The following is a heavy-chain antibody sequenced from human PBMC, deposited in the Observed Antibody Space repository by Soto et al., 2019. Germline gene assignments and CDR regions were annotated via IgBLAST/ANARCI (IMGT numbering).Heavy chain of an antibody. Sequence: SETLSLTCSLYGGSVDVYYWSFIRQSPGKGLEWIGEIHHSGSTKYNPSLKSRVSLSVDTSTKQFSLKMTSMTAADRGVYYCEAPGSYGGHAGWFDPWGQGIVVNV. CDR1: GGSVDVYY. J-gene: IGHJ5*02. V-gene: IGHV4-34*01. CDR3: EAPGSYGGHAGWFDP. CDR2: IHHSGST. D-gene: IGHD4-17*01.